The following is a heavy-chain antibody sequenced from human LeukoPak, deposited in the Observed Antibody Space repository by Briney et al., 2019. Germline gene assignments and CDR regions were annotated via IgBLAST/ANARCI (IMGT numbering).Heavy chain of an antibody. CDR1: GGSISTFY. J-gene: IGHJ4*02. Sequence: PSETLSLTCTVSGGSISTFYWSWLRQPPGKGLEWIGYIFQTGHSNYNPSLKGRVTISVDTSKNQLSLKLSSVTAADTAVYYCARVRRGHYDFWSGYYDYWGQGTLVTVSS. CDR2: IFQTGHS. V-gene: IGHV4-59*01. CDR3: ARVRRGHYDFWSGYYDY. D-gene: IGHD3-3*01.